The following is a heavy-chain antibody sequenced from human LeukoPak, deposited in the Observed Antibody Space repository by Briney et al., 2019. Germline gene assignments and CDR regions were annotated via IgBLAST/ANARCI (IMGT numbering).Heavy chain of an antibody. CDR2: IYTSGST. V-gene: IGHV4-61*02. J-gene: IGHJ6*03. Sequence: SETLSLTCTVSGGSISSGSYYWSWIRQPAGKGLEWIGRIYTSGSTNYNPSLKSRVTISVDTSKNQFSLKLSSVTAADTAVYYCARSEYSSSWYPVYYMDVWGKGTTVTISS. CDR1: GGSISSGSYY. CDR3: ARSEYSSSWYPVYYMDV. D-gene: IGHD6-13*01.